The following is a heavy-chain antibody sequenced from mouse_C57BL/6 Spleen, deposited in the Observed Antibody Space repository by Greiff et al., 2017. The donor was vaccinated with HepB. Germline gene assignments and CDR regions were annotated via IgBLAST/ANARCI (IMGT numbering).Heavy chain of an antibody. D-gene: IGHD1-1*01. Sequence: QVQLQQSGAELVRPGTSVKLSCKASGYTFTSYWMHWVKQRPGQGLEWIGVIDPSDSYNNYNQKFKGKATLTVDTSSSTAYMQRSSLTPEDSAVYYCAREDYGSTGAYWGQGTLVTVSA. CDR3: AREDYGSTGAY. CDR1: GYTFTSYW. CDR2: IDPSDSYN. V-gene: IGHV1-59*01. J-gene: IGHJ3*01.